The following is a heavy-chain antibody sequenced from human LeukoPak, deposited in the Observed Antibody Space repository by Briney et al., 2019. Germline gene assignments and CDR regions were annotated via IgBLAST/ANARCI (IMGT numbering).Heavy chain of an antibody. Sequence: GASVKVSCKASGYTFTSYGISWVRQAPGQGLEWMGRIIPILGIANYAQKFQGRVTITADKSTSTAYMELSSLRSEDTAVYYCAREAGEDGHKGGYFDYWGQGTLVTVSS. CDR1: GYTFTSYG. J-gene: IGHJ4*02. CDR3: AREAGEDGHKGGYFDY. V-gene: IGHV1-69*04. CDR2: IIPILGIA. D-gene: IGHD7-27*01.